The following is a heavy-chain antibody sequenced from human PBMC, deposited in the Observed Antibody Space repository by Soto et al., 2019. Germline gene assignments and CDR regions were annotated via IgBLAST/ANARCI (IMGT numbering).Heavy chain of an antibody. CDR1: AGSHGPYN. V-gene: IGHV4-59*01. Sequence: PSETLSLTCTLSAGSHGPYNWSWIRRPPGRGLQWIGYLYHTGSTTYSPSLKSRVTISVDTSKNQVSLRLNSVTAAHTAVYYCARDGGPDKLWSYGMDVWGQGTAVTVSS. CDR3: ARDGGPDKLWSYGMDV. CDR2: LYHTGST. J-gene: IGHJ6*02. D-gene: IGHD3-16*01.